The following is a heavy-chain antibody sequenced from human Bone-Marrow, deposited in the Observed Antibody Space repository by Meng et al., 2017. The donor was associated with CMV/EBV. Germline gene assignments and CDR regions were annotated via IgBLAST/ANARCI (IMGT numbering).Heavy chain of an antibody. CDR3: ARVSSSWPHQLNTYYFNY. CDR2: IIPIFGTA. V-gene: IGHV1-69*12. Sequence: VPVGQSGAEGKKPGSSVKVPCKASGGTFSSYAISWVRQAPGQGLEWMGGIIPIFGTANYAQKFQGRVTITADESTSTAYMELSSLRSEDTAVYYCARVSSSWPHQLNTYYFNYWGQGTLVTVSS. CDR1: GGTFSSYA. D-gene: IGHD6-13*01. J-gene: IGHJ4*02.